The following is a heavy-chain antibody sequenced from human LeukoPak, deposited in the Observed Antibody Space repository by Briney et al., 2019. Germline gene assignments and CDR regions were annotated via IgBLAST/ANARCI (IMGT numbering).Heavy chain of an antibody. Sequence: PSETLSLTCTVSGGSISSSGYYWGWIRQPPGKRLEWIGSIYYSGSTYYNPSLKSRVTISVDTSKNQFSLKLSSVTAADTAVYYCARAPPYFGYSWGGSVFDYWGQGTPVTVSS. J-gene: IGHJ4*02. CDR2: IYYSGST. CDR3: ARAPPYFGYSWGGSVFDY. CDR1: GGSISSSGYY. D-gene: IGHD5-18*01. V-gene: IGHV4-39*01.